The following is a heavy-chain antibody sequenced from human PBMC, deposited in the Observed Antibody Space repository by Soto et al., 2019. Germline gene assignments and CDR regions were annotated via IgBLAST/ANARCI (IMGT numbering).Heavy chain of an antibody. Sequence: VQLVESGGGLVQPGGSLRLSCTASGFTFSDSWMTWVRQAPGKGLEWVARIKPDESEKKYADSVKGRFCISRDSAKISMYLQRDRLRGEDTAVYYCVRGGSNYASWGQGTLVTVSS. CDR1: GFTFSDSW. V-gene: IGHV3-7*01. D-gene: IGHD4-4*01. CDR3: VRGGSNYAS. CDR2: IKPDESEK. J-gene: IGHJ5*02.